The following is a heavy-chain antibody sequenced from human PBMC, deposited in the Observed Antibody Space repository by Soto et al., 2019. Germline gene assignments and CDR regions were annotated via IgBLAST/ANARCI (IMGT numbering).Heavy chain of an antibody. CDR3: ARDSGYFDNSGSPSDAFDI. CDR1: GGSVTSDGYF. J-gene: IGHJ3*02. Sequence: QVQLQESGPGLVKPSQTLSLTCTVSGGSVTSDGYFWSWVRQHPGKGLEWIGYISYSWSTYYNPSLKSRVTISVETSKNQSSLRLSAVTAADTAVYYCARDSGYFDNSGSPSDAFDIWGQGTMVTVSS. CDR2: ISYSWST. D-gene: IGHD3-22*01. V-gene: IGHV4-31*03.